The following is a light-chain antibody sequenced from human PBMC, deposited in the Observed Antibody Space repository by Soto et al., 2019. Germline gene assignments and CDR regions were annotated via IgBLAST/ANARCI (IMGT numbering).Light chain of an antibody. V-gene: IGKV1-5*03. CDR3: QQYNTNSWT. J-gene: IGKJ1*01. Sequence: DILMTQFPSTLSASVGDRVTITCRASQSISNRLAWFQQKSGEAPNLLIHKASSLESGVPSRFSGSGSGTEFNLTISSLQPDDFATYYFQQYNTNSWTSGQGTKIEIK. CDR1: QSISNR. CDR2: KAS.